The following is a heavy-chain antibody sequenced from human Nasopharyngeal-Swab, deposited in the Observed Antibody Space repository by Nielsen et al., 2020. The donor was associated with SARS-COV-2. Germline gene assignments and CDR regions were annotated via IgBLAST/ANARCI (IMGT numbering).Heavy chain of an antibody. CDR2: ISASGGST. CDR3: ARRGRDRFDANGYYYGRYFDY. Sequence: GESLKISCAASAFTFSNYAMSWVRQAPGKGLEWVSAISASGGSTFFADSVKGRFTIYRDNSKNTLFLQVNSLRGEDTAIYYCARRGRDRFDANGYYYGRYFDYWGQGTLVTVSS. J-gene: IGHJ4*02. V-gene: IGHV3-23*01. CDR1: AFTFSNYA. D-gene: IGHD3-22*01.